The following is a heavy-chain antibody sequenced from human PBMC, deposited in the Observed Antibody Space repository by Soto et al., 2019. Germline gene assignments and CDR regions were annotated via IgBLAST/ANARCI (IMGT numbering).Heavy chain of an antibody. CDR1: GYTFTSYG. Sequence: ASVKVSCKASGYTFTSYGISWVRQAPGQGLEWMGWISAYNGNTNYAQKLQGRVTMTTDTSTSTAYMELRSLRSDDTAVYYCARDRTLGYCSGGSCYRSDYWGQGTLVTVSS. D-gene: IGHD2-15*01. V-gene: IGHV1-18*01. J-gene: IGHJ4*02. CDR2: ISAYNGNT. CDR3: ARDRTLGYCSGGSCYRSDY.